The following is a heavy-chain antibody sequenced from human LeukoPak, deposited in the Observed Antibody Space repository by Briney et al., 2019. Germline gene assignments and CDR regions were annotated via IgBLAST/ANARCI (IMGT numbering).Heavy chain of an antibody. CDR1: GFTFSSYT. J-gene: IGHJ6*03. CDR2: ISSSSSYI. D-gene: IGHD5-18*01. V-gene: IGHV3-21*04. Sequence: GGSLRLSCAVSGFTFSSYTINWVRQAPGKGLEWVSSISSSSSYIYYADSVKGRFTISRDNAKNSLSLQMNSLRAEDTAVYYCARVLFPPAPLWDSYRPKSYYMDVWGKGTTVTISS. CDR3: ARVLFPPAPLWDSYRPKSYYMDV.